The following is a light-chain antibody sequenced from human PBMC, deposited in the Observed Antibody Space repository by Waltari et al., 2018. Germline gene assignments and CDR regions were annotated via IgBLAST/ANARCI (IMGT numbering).Light chain of an antibody. CDR1: QSVSKY. CDR3: QKRSDWPLT. V-gene: IGKV3-11*01. Sequence: EIVLTQSTATLSLSPGERATLSCRASQSVSKYLAWYQQRPGQAPRLLIYDASTRATGIPARFSGSGSGTDFTLTISSLEPEDFAVYYCQKRSDWPLTFGGGTKVEIK. CDR2: DAS. J-gene: IGKJ4*01.